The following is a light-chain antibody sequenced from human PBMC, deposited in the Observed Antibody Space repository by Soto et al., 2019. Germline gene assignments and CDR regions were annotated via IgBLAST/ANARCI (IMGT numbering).Light chain of an antibody. CDR3: SSFSGINNKVL. V-gene: IGLV2-8*01. Sequence: QSALTQPPSASGSPGQSVTISCTGTRSEVGGYNYVSWYQQLPGKAPKLIIYEVTRRPSGVPDRFSGSKSANTASLTVSGLQSDDEADYYCSSFSGINNKVLFGGGTQLTVL. CDR1: RSEVGGYNY. J-gene: IGLJ3*02. CDR2: EVT.